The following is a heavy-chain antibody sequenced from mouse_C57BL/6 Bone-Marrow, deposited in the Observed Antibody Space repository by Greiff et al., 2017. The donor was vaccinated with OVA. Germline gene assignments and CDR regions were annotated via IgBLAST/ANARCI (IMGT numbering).Heavy chain of an antibody. CDR3: ARGRGDY. J-gene: IGHJ4*01. CDR1: GFTFSDYY. V-gene: IGHV5-16*01. CDR2: INYDGSST. Sequence: EVKLMESEGGLVQPGSSMKLSCTASGFTFSDYYMAWVRQVPEKGLEWVANINYDGSSTYYLDSLKSRFIISRDNAKNILYLQMSSLKSEDTATYYCARGRGDYWGQGTSVTVSS.